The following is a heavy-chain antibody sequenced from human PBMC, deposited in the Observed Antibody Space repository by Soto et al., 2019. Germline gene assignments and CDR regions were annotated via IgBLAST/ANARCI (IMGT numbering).Heavy chain of an antibody. CDR3: ARWWGTDYDDSSGYYLDTFDI. D-gene: IGHD3-22*01. CDR2: IIPIFGTA. CDR1: GGTFSSYA. V-gene: IGHV1-69*13. J-gene: IGHJ3*02. Sequence: ASVKASCKASGGTFSSYAISWVRQAPGQGPEWMGGIIPIFGTANYAQKFQGRVTITADESTSTAYMELSSLRSEDTAVYYCARWWGTDYDDSSGYYLDTFDIWG.